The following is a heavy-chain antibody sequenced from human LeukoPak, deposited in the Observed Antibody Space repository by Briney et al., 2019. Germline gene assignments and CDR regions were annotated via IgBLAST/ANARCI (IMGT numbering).Heavy chain of an antibody. D-gene: IGHD2-8*02. V-gene: IGHV3-74*01. Sequence: GRSLRLSCAPSGFTFSIDWMHWVRQAPRKGLVWVSRIKRDGSDTRCADSVKGRFTISRDNAKNTLYLQMNSLRAEDTAVYYCARDSAECTGGYCYLVSWGQGTLVTVST. CDR1: GFTFSIDW. CDR2: IKRDGSDT. CDR3: ARDSAECTGGYCYLVS. J-gene: IGHJ4*02.